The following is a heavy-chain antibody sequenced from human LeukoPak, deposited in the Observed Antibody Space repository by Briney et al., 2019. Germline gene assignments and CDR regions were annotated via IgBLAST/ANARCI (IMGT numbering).Heavy chain of an antibody. Sequence: GGSLRLSCTASGFTFGDYALTWVRQAPGKGLEWVGYIRSKTYGGTPEYAASVQGRFTISRDDSKGIAYLQMNSLKTEDTAVYYCTRDQTPYYWGQGTLVTVSS. V-gene: IGHV3-49*04. CDR3: TRDQTPYY. CDR2: IRSKTYGGTP. J-gene: IGHJ4*02. CDR1: GFTFGDYA.